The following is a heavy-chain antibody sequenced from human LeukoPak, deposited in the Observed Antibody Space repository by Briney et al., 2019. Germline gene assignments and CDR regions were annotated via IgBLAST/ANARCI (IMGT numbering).Heavy chain of an antibody. J-gene: IGHJ4*02. CDR1: GFTFSSYS. CDR2: ISSSSSTI. V-gene: IGHV3-48*04. CDR3: ARPYYDILTGYSG. D-gene: IGHD3-9*01. Sequence: GGSLRLSCAASGFTFSSYSMNWVRQAPGKGLEWVSYISSSSSTIYYADSVKGRFTISRDNAKNSLYLQMNSLRAEDTAVYYCARPYYDILTGYSGWGQGTLVTVSS.